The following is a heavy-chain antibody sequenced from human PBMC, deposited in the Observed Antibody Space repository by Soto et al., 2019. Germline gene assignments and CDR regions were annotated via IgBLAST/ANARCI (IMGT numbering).Heavy chain of an antibody. CDR2: IYYSGST. V-gene: IGHV4-59*01. J-gene: IGHJ4*02. CDR3: ARSRYSGYDSVDY. CDR1: GGSISSYY. D-gene: IGHD5-12*01. Sequence: SETLSLTCTVSGGSISSYYWSWIRQPPGKGLEWIGYIYYSGSTNYNPSLKSRVTISVDTSKNQFSLKLSSVTAADTAVYYCARSRYSGYDSVDYWGQGTPVTVSS.